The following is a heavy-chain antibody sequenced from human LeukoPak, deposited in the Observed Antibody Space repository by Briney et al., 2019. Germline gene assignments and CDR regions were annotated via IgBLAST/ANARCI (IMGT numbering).Heavy chain of an antibody. J-gene: IGHJ6*02. V-gene: IGHV4-34*01. CDR1: GGSFSGHY. CDR3: ARDRYSNSFYYYAMDV. CDR2: INHRGTT. D-gene: IGHD4-11*01. Sequence: SEALSLTCAVFGGSFSGHYWSWIRQPPGKGLEWIGEINHRGTTTYNPSLKSRVTISVDTSKSQFSLKLSSLTAADTAVYYCARDRYSNSFYYYAMDVWGQGTAVTVSS.